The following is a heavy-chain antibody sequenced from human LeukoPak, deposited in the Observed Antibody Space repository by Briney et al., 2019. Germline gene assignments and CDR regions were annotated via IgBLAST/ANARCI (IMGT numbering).Heavy chain of an antibody. CDR1: VGSISSYY. CDR2: IYTNGNT. CDR3: ARHNIDWYLDC. V-gene: IGHV4-4*07. Sequence: PSETLSLTCTVSVGSISSYYWSWIRQPAGKGLEWIGRIYTNGNTNYNPSLKSRVTMSVDTSKNQFSLKLTSVTAADTAVYYCARHNIDWYLDCWGQGTLVTVSA. J-gene: IGHJ4*02. D-gene: IGHD3-9*01.